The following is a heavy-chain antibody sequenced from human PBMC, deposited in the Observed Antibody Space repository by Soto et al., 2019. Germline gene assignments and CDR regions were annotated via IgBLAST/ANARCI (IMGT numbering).Heavy chain of an antibody. Sequence: PGGSLRLSCAASGFTFDDYAMHWVRQVPGKGLEWVSYISSSSSTIYYADSVKGRFTISRDNAKNSLYLQMNSLRAEDTAVYYCARHPDRIAQIGWFDPWGQGTLVTVSS. D-gene: IGHD6-13*01. V-gene: IGHV3-48*01. J-gene: IGHJ5*02. CDR1: GFTFDDYA. CDR3: ARHPDRIAQIGWFDP. CDR2: ISSSSSTI.